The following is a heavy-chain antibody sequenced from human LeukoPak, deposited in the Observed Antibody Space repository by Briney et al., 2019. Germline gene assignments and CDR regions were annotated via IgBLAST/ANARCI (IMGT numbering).Heavy chain of an antibody. J-gene: IGHJ6*02. CDR2: IYYSGST. Sequence: PSETLSLTCTVSGGSISSYYWSWIRQPPGKGLEWIGYIYYSGSTNYNPPLKSRVTISVDTSKNQFTLKLSSVTAADTAVYYCARDGYNRNYYYYGMDVWGQGTTVTVSS. CDR3: ARDGYNRNYYYYGMDV. D-gene: IGHD5-24*01. CDR1: GGSISSYY. V-gene: IGHV4-59*12.